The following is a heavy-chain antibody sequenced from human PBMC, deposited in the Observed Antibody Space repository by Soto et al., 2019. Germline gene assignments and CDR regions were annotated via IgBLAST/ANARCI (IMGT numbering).Heavy chain of an antibody. D-gene: IGHD6-19*01. CDR3: ARVRSAVAGNWFDT. Sequence: PSETLSLTCAVYGGSFSGYYWSWIRQPPGKGLEWIGEINHSGSTNYNPSLKSRVTISVDTSKNQFSLKLSSVTAADTAVYYCARVRSAVAGNWFDTWGQGTLVTVSS. CDR1: GGSFSGYY. CDR2: INHSGST. V-gene: IGHV4-34*01. J-gene: IGHJ5*02.